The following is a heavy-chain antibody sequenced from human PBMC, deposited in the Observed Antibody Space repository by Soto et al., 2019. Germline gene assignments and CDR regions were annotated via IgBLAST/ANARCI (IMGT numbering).Heavy chain of an antibody. D-gene: IGHD4-4*01. V-gene: IGHV3-74*01. CDR3: ARGGHDYGNYYPYYYMDV. CDR2: INSDGSST. J-gene: IGHJ6*03. Sequence: GGSLRLSCAASGFTFSGYWMHWVRQAPGKGLVWVSRINSDGSSTSYADAVKGRFTISRDNAKNTLYLQMNSLRAEDTAVYYCARGGHDYGNYYPYYYMDVWGKGTTVTVSS. CDR1: GFTFSGYW.